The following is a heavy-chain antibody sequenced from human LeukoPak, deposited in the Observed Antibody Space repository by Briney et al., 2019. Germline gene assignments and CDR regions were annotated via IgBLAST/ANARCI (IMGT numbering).Heavy chain of an antibody. V-gene: IGHV4-4*07. CDR1: GGSISSYY. J-gene: IGHJ4*02. D-gene: IGHD6-6*01. CDR3: AREGSMTARPFVSIDY. Sequence: SETLSLTCTVPGGSISSYYWSWIRQPAGKGLEWIGRIHISGSTAYNPSLKSRVTMSVDTSKNQFSLKLRSVTAADTAVYYCAREGSMTARPFVSIDYWGQGTLVTVSS. CDR2: IHISGST.